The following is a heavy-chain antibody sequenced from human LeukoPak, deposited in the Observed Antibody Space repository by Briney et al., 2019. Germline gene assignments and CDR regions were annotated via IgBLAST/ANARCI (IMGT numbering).Heavy chain of an antibody. D-gene: IGHD5-12*01. CDR3: ARVQWLRSWYFDY. Sequence: GGSLRLSXAASGFTVSSNYMSWVCQAPGKGLEWVSVIYSGGSTYYADSVKGRFTISRDNSKNTLYLQMNSLRAEDTAVYYCARVQWLRSWYFDYWGQGTLVTVSS. CDR2: IYSGGST. J-gene: IGHJ4*02. CDR1: GFTVSSNY. V-gene: IGHV3-53*01.